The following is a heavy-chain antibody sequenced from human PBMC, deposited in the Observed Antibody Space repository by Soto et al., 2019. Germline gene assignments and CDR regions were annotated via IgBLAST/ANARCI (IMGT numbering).Heavy chain of an antibody. CDR2: IHPSGDT. J-gene: IGHJ6*02. V-gene: IGHV4-34*01. CDR3: ARDLWGYCGTDCYPLDV. Sequence: SETLSLTCAVDSTPFNTYYCSWTGQPPGKGLEWIGEIHPSGDTDYNPSLSNRVTISLDTSKNQFSLKLNSVTAADTAVYYCARDLWGYCGTDCYPLDVWGQGTTVT. D-gene: IGHD2-21*02. CDR1: STPFNTYY.